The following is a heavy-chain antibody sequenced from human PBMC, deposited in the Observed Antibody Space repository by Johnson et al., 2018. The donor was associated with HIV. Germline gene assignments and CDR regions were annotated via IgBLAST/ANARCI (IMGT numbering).Heavy chain of an antibody. D-gene: IGHD6-6*01. CDR1: GFTFSSYS. Sequence: VQLVESGGDLVQPGGSLRLSCAASGFTFSSYSMHWVRQAPGEGLEYVSGTDNKGRNTYYANSVKGRFTISRDNAKNSLYLQMNSLRAEDTAVYYCARDRTLWQLVRPGGAFDIWGQGTMVTVSS. V-gene: IGHV3-64*01. J-gene: IGHJ3*02. CDR3: ARDRTLWQLVRPGGAFDI. CDR2: TDNKGRNT.